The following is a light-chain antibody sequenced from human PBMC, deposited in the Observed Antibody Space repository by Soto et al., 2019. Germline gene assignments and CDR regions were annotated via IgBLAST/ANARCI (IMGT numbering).Light chain of an antibody. Sequence: QSALTQPPSASGTPGQRVTISCSGSSSNIGSNYVYWYQQLPGTAPKLLIYRNNQRPSGVPDRFSGSKSGTSASLAISGLRSEDEADYYCAAWDDSLRVFGTGTQLTVL. V-gene: IGLV1-47*01. CDR1: SSNIGSNY. CDR2: RNN. J-gene: IGLJ1*01. CDR3: AAWDDSLRV.